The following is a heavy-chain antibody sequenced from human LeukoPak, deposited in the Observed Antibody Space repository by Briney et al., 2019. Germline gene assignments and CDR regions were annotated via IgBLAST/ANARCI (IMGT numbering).Heavy chain of an antibody. V-gene: IGHV1-69*06. J-gene: IGHJ5*02. CDR1: GGTFSSYA. CDR2: IIPIFGTA. Sequence: SVKVSCKASGGTFSSYAISWVRQAPGQGLEWMGGIIPIFGTANYAQKFQGRVTITADKSTSTAYMELSSLRSEDTAVYYCARDRGSGFPNHGFDPGAREPWSPSPQ. CDR3: ARDRGSGFPNHGFDP. D-gene: IGHD6-19*01.